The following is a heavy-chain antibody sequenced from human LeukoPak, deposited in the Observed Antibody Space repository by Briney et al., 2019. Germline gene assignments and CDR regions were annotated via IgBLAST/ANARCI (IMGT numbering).Heavy chain of an antibody. CDR3: ALTWLSGLDY. D-gene: IGHD5-12*01. J-gene: IGHJ4*02. CDR2: ISSSGSTI. V-gene: IGHV3-48*03. CDR1: GFTFSRYE. Sequence: GGSLRLSCAASGFTFSRYEMNWVRQAPGKGLEWVSYISSSGSTIYYADSVKGRFTISRDNTKNSLYLQMNSLRAEDTAVYYCALTWLSGLDYWGQGTLVTVSS.